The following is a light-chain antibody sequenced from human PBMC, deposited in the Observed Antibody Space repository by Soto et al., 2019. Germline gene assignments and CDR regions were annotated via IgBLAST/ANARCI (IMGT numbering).Light chain of an antibody. CDR3: QQYGSSLTWT. Sequence: EIVMTQSPVTLSVSPGERATLSCRASQSVSSNYLAWYQQKPGQAPRLLIYGASSRATGIPDRFSGSGSGTDFTLTISRLEPEDFAVYYCQQYGSSLTWTFGQGTKVDIK. V-gene: IGKV3-20*01. J-gene: IGKJ1*01. CDR1: QSVSSNY. CDR2: GAS.